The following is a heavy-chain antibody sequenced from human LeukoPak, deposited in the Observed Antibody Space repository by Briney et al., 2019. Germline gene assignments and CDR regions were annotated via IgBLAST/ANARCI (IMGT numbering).Heavy chain of an antibody. CDR3: ARGGPEYSSPSGDY. CDR1: GGSISSYY. Sequence: SETLSLTCAVSGGSISSYYRSWIRQPAGKGLEWIGRIYTSGSTNYNPSLKSRVTMSVDTSKNQFSLKLSSVTAADTAVYYCARGGPEYSSPSGDYWGQGTLVTVSS. D-gene: IGHD6-6*01. V-gene: IGHV4-4*07. J-gene: IGHJ4*02. CDR2: IYTSGST.